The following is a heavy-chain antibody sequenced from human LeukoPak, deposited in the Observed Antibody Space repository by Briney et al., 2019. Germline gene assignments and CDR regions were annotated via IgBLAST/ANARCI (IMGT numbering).Heavy chain of an antibody. Sequence: PGGSLRLSCAASGFTFSDYYMSWIRQAPGKGLEWASYISSSGSTIYYADSVKGRFTISRDNAKNSLYLQMNSLRAEDTAVYYCARAEQWLVYYYGMDVWGQGTTVTVSS. CDR3: ARAEQWLVYYYGMDV. J-gene: IGHJ6*02. V-gene: IGHV3-11*01. D-gene: IGHD6-19*01. CDR2: ISSSGSTI. CDR1: GFTFSDYY.